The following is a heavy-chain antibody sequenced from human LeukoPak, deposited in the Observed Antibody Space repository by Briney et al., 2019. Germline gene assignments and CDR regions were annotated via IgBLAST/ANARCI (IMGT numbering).Heavy chain of an antibody. Sequence: SVKVSCKASGGTFSSYAISWVRQAPGQGLEWMGGIIPIFGTANYAQKFQGRVTITADKSTSTAYMELSSLRSEDTAVYYCAKSEYDFWSGYWIDYWGQGTLVTVSS. V-gene: IGHV1-69*06. CDR3: AKSEYDFWSGYWIDY. CDR2: IIPIFGTA. J-gene: IGHJ4*02. CDR1: GGTFSSYA. D-gene: IGHD3-3*01.